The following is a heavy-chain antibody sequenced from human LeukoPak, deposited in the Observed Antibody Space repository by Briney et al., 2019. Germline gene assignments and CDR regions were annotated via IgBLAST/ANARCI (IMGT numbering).Heavy chain of an antibody. J-gene: IGHJ4*02. Sequence: GGSLRLSCAASEFTFSNYSMNWVRQAPGKGLEWVSSISSSSYKHSSDSVRGRFSISRDNAKNSLYLQMNSLGADDTAVFYCARDRVGASDWGQGTLVTVSS. V-gene: IGHV3-21*01. D-gene: IGHD1-26*01. CDR3: ARDRVGASD. CDR2: ISSSSYK. CDR1: EFTFSNYS.